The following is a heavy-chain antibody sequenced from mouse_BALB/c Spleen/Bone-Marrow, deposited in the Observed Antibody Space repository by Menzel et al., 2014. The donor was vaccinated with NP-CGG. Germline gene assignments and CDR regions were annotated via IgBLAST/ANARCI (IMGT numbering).Heavy chain of an antibody. Sequence: EVKLLESGGGLVQSGGSLKLSCAASGFDFSRYWMRWVRQAPGKGLEWIGEINPDSSTINYTPSLKDKFIISRDNAKNTLYLQRSKGRSEDTALYYCATREYYGSSWYAMDYWGQGTSVTVSS. J-gene: IGHJ4*01. D-gene: IGHD1-1*01. CDR3: ATREYYGSSWYAMDY. CDR2: INPDSSTI. V-gene: IGHV4-1*02. CDR1: GFDFSRYW.